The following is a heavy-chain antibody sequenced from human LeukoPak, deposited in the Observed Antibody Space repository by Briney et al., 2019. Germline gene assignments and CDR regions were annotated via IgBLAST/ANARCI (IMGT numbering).Heavy chain of an antibody. CDR3: ARRNRYCNGGSCAHHHDS. CDR2: IYYSEST. D-gene: IGHD2-15*01. CDR1: GGSISSSSYY. J-gene: IGHJ4*02. V-gene: IGHV4-39*07. Sequence: SETLSLTCTVSGGSISSSSYYWGWIRQPPGKGLEWIGSIYYSESTYYNPSLKSRVTISVDTSKNQFSLKLSSVTAADTAVYYCARRNRYCNGGSCAHHHDSWGQGTLVIVSS.